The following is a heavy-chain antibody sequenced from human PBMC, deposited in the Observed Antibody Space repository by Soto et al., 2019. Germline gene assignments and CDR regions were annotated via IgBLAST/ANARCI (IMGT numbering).Heavy chain of an antibody. Sequence: ASVKVSCKASGYTFTSYYMHWVRQAPGQGLEWMGIINPSGGSTTYAQKFQGWVTMTRDTSTSTVYMELSSLRSEDTAIYYCAEAFLNVGTAMVTIESYIYYGMVVGG. CDR3: AEAFLNVGTAMVTIESYIYYGMVV. J-gene: IGHJ6*02. V-gene: IGHV1-46*01. CDR2: INPSGGST. CDR1: GYTFTSYY. D-gene: IGHD5-18*01.